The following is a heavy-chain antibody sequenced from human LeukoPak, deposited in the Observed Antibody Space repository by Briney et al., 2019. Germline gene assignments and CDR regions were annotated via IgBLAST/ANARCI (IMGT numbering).Heavy chain of an antibody. V-gene: IGHV4-59*08. J-gene: IGHJ4*02. CDR1: GGSISSYY. CDR2: IYYSGST. D-gene: IGHD6-13*01. Sequence: SETLSLTCTVSGGSISSYYWSWIRQPPGKGLEWIGYIYYSGSTNYNPSPKSRVTISVDTSKNQFSLKLSSVTAADTAVYYCARSSSWYRNFDYWGQGTLVTVSS. CDR3: ARSSSWYRNFDY.